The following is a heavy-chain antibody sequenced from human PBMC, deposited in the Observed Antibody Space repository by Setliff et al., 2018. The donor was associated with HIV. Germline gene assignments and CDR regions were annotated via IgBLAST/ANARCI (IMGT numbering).Heavy chain of an antibody. D-gene: IGHD2-15*01. CDR3: VRGRYCSGSNCPRLDN. V-gene: IGHV4-59*01. Sequence: PSETLSLTCRVSGGLMSGYFWSWVRQPPGKGLEWVAYIYYTGNINQNPSLKSRVTISMDSSKRQFYLKLSSLTAADTAVYYCVRGRYCSGSNCPRLDNWGQGMLVTVSS. J-gene: IGHJ4*02. CDR1: GGLMSGYF. CDR2: IYYTGNI.